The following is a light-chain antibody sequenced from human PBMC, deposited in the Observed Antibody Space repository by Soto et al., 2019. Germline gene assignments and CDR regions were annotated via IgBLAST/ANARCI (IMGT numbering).Light chain of an antibody. CDR2: SNT. V-gene: IGLV1-44*01. CDR1: SSNIGSNT. CDR3: SAWDDSLKGVV. J-gene: IGLJ2*01. Sequence: QAVVTQPPSASGTPGQRVTISCSGSSSNIGSNTVNWYQQLPGTAPKLLTYSNTQRPSVVPDRFSASKSGTSASLAIGGLQSEDEADYYCSAWDDSLKGVVFGGGTKLTVL.